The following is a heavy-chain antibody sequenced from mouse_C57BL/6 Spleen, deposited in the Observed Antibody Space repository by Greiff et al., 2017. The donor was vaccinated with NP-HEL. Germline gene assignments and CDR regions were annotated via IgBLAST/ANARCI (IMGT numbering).Heavy chain of an antibody. CDR1: GYTFTSYW. D-gene: IGHD1-1*01. CDR3: ARERVTTVVADY. V-gene: IGHV1-55*01. Sequence: VKLQQPGAELVKPGASVKMSCKASGYTFTSYWITWVKQRPGQGLEWIGDIYPGSGSTNYNEKFKSKATLTVDTSSSTAYMQLSSLTSEDSAVYYCARERVTTVVADYWGQGTTLTVSS. J-gene: IGHJ2*01. CDR2: IYPGSGST.